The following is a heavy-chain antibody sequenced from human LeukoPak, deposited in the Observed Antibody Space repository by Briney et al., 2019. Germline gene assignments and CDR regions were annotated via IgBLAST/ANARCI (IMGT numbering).Heavy chain of an antibody. V-gene: IGHV3-23*01. CDR1: GFTFSSYA. D-gene: IGHD3-22*01. CDR3: AKDCRVITMIVVVRPDY. CDR2: ISGSGGST. Sequence: GGSLRLSCAASGFTFSSYAMSWVRQAPGKGLEWVSAISGSGGSTYYADSVKGRFTISRDNSKNTLYLQMNSLRAEDTAVYYCAKDCRVITMIVVVRPDYWGQGTLVTVSS. J-gene: IGHJ4*02.